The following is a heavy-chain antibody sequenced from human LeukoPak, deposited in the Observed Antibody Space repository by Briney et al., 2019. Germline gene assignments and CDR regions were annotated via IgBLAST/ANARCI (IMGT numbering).Heavy chain of an antibody. V-gene: IGHV4-34*01. CDR1: GGFFSGYY. CDR3: ARGPPYYDILTGYYNGKYFQH. D-gene: IGHD3-9*01. Sequence: SETLSLTCAVYGGFFSGYYWSWMREPPGKGLEWIGEINHSGSTNYNPSLKSRVTISVDTSKHQFSLMLCSVTAADTAVYYCARGPPYYDILTGYYNGKYFQHWGQGTLVTVSS. CDR2: INHSGST. J-gene: IGHJ1*01.